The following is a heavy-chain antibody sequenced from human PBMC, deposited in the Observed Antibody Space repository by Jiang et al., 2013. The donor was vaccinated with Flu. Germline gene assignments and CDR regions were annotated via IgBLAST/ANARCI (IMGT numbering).Heavy chain of an antibody. J-gene: IGHJ4*02. D-gene: IGHD1-1*01. CDR2: IIPILGIA. Sequence: GAEVKKPGSSVKVSCKASGGTFSSYTISWVRQAPGQGLEWMGRIIPILGIANYAQKFQGRVTITADKSTSTAYMELSSLRSEDTAVYYCARDHGYEVWYFDYWGQGTLVTVSS. CDR3: ARDHGYEVWYFDY. CDR1: GGTFSSYT. V-gene: IGHV1-69*04.